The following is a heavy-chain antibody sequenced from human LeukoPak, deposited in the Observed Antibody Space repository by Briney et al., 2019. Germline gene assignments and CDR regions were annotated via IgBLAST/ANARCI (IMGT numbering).Heavy chain of an antibody. D-gene: IGHD1-7*01. J-gene: IGHJ4*02. Sequence: GGSLRLSCAASAFTFNDYYMSWIRQAPGKGLEWLSYISSSGSDIEYADSVKGRFTISRDNAKNSLYLQMNSLRAEDTAVYYCASERYNWNYAFDYWGQGILVTVSS. CDR2: ISSSGSDI. V-gene: IGHV3-11*04. CDR3: ASERYNWNYAFDY. CDR1: AFTFNDYY.